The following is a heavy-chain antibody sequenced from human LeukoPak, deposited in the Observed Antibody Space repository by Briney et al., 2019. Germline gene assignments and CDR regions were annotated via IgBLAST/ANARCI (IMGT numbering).Heavy chain of an antibody. V-gene: IGHV4-61*02. CDR1: GGSISSGSYY. D-gene: IGHD2-2*02. J-gene: IGHJ6*03. CDR2: IYTSGST. Sequence: PSQTLSLTCTVSGGSISSGSYYWSWIRQPAGKGLEWIGRIYTSGSTNYNPSLKSRVTISVDTSKNQFSLKLSSVTAADTAVYYCAMQVVPAAIGYYYMDVWSKGTTVTVSS. CDR3: AMQVVPAAIGYYYMDV.